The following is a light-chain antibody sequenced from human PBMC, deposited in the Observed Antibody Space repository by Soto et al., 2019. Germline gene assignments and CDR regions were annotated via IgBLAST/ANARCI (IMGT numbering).Light chain of an antibody. CDR1: QSISSNY. J-gene: IGKJ2*01. Sequence: EIVLTQSPGTLSLSLGERATLSCRASQSISSNYLAWYQQKPGQAPRLLIYGASSRATGIPDRFSGSGSGTDFTLTFSRLEPEDFAVYYCQQYGSSPNTFGQGTKLEIK. V-gene: IGKV3-20*01. CDR2: GAS. CDR3: QQYGSSPNT.